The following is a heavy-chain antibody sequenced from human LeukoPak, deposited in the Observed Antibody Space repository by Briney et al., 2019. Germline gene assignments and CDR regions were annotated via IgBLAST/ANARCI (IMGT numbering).Heavy chain of an antibody. D-gene: IGHD6-13*01. V-gene: IGHV3-30-3*01. J-gene: IGHJ4*02. Sequence: HAGGSLRLSCAASGFTFSSYAMHWVRQAPGKGLGWAAVISYDGSNKYYADSVKGRFTISRDNSKNTLYLQMNSLRAEDTAVYYCASLSSSWYYWGQGTLVTVSS. CDR3: ASLSSSWYY. CDR2: ISYDGSNK. CDR1: GFTFSSYA.